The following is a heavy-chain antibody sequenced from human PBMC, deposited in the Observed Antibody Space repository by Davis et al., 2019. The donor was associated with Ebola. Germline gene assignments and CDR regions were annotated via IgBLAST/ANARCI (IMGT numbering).Heavy chain of an antibody. D-gene: IGHD2-2*01. V-gene: IGHV3-23*01. J-gene: IGHJ4*02. CDR2: ISGSGGST. Sequence: GESLKISCAASGFTFSSYAMSWVRQAPGKGLEWVSAISGSGGSTYYADSVKGRFTISRDNSKNTLYLQMNSLRAEDTAVYYCAKTAGKIVVVPAVMNYWGQGTLVTVSS. CDR3: AKTAGKIVVVPAVMNY. CDR1: GFTFSSYA.